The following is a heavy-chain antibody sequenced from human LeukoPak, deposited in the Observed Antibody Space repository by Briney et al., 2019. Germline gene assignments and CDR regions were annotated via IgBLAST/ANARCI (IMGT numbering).Heavy chain of an antibody. J-gene: IGHJ4*02. D-gene: IGHD3-16*01. CDR2: INGGGGST. CDR3: AKAPGGIVGY. Sequence: AGGSLRLSCAASGFTFSSSAMSWLRQAPGKGLEWVSAINGGGGSTYYADSVKGRFTISRDNSKNTLYLQMNSLRAEDTAVYYCAKAPGGIVGYWGQGTLVTVSS. V-gene: IGHV3-23*01. CDR1: GFTFSSSA.